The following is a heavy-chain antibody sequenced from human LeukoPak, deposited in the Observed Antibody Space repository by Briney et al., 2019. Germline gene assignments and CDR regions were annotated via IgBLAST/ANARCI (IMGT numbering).Heavy chain of an antibody. CDR3: ACDTSGYCSGGSCYYR. Sequence: SVKVSCKASGGTFSSYAISWVRQAPGQGLEWMGGIIPIFGTANYAQKFQGRVTITADKSTSTAYMEPSSLRSEDTAVYYCACDTSGYCSGGSCYYRWGQGTLVTVSS. CDR2: IIPIFGTA. D-gene: IGHD2-15*01. J-gene: IGHJ4*02. CDR1: GGTFSSYA. V-gene: IGHV1-69*06.